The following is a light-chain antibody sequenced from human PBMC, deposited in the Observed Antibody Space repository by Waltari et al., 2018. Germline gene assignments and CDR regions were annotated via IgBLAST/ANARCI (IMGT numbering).Light chain of an antibody. J-gene: IGKJ3*01. CDR3: QQYYSTPIT. V-gene: IGKV4-1*01. CDR2: GAC. CDR1: QSVLYSSNNKKY. Sequence: DIVMTQSPDSLAVSLGERAPINCKSSQSVLYSSNNKKYLFWYQQKQGKPPKLLSCGACTRQSGVRDRFSGSESETDFTLAISSLQAEDVAAYYCQQYYSTPITFGPGTKVDIK.